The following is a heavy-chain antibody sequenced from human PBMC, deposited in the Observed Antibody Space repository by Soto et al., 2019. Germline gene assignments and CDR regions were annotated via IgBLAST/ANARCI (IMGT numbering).Heavy chain of an antibody. V-gene: IGHV6-1*01. CDR2: TYYRSKWYN. Sequence: SQTLSLTCAISGDRVSSNSAAWNWIRQSPSRGLEWLGSTYYRSKWYNDYAVSVKSRITINPDTSKNQFSLQLNSVTPEDAAVYYCARVLLGFDRDYFDSWGQGTLVTVSS. D-gene: IGHD1-26*01. CDR3: ARVLLGFDRDYFDS. J-gene: IGHJ4*02. CDR1: GDRVSSNSAA.